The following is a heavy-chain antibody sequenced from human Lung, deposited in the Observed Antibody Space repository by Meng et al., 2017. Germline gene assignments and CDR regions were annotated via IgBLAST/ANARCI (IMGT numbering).Heavy chain of an antibody. Sequence: QVQLPPLGAALVKPSETLSLTCFVSGGSFSDYYWSWIRQPPGKGLEWIGEINHSGSTNYNPSLESRATISVDTSQTNLSLKLSSVTAADSAVYYCARGPTTMAHDFDYWGQGTLVTVSS. V-gene: IGHV4-34*01. CDR2: INHSGST. J-gene: IGHJ4*02. D-gene: IGHD4-11*01. CDR1: GGSFSDYY. CDR3: ARGPTTMAHDFDY.